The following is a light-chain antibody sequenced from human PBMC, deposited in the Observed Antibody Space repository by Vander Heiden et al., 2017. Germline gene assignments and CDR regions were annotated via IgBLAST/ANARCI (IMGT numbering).Light chain of an antibody. J-gene: IGLJ3*02. Sequence: QSVLTQPPSASGTPGQRVTISSSGSSSNIGSTTVNWYQQLLGTAPKLLIYSNNQRPSGVPDRFSGSKSGTSASLAISGLQSEDEADYYCAAWDDSLNGWVFGGGTKLTVL. CDR1: SSNIGSTT. CDR3: AAWDDSLNGWV. CDR2: SNN. V-gene: IGLV1-44*01.